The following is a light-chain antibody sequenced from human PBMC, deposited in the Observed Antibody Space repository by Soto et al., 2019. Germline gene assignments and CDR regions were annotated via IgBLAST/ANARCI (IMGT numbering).Light chain of an antibody. V-gene: IGLV1-44*01. J-gene: IGLJ2*01. Sequence: QSVLTQPRSTSGTPGQGVTISCSGSSSNIGSKPVSWYQQLPGTAPKLVIYFNNQRPSGVPDRFSGSKSGTSASLAISGLQSKYEADYYCAAWDDSLKVVFGGGTKLTVL. CDR2: FNN. CDR3: AAWDDSLKVV. CDR1: SSNIGSKP.